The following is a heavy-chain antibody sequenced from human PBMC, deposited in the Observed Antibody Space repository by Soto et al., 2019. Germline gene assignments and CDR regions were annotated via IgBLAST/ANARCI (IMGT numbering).Heavy chain of an antibody. V-gene: IGHV3-23*01. CDR1: GFTFSSYA. D-gene: IGHD5-12*01. Sequence: GSLRLSCAASGFTFSSYAMSWVRQAPGKGLEWVSAISGSGGSTYYADSVKGRFTISRDNSKNTLYLQMNSLRAEDTAVYYCAKHPSISAAYESDYYMDVWGKGTTVTVSS. CDR2: ISGSGGST. CDR3: AKHPSISAAYESDYYMDV. J-gene: IGHJ6*03.